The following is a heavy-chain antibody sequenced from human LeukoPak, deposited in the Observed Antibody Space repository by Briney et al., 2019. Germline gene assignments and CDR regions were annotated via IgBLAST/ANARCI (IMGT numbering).Heavy chain of an antibody. V-gene: IGHV3-23*01. CDR2: ISGSGGST. CDR3: AKGASSGWLLYWFDP. D-gene: IGHD6-19*01. CDR1: GFTFSDYA. J-gene: IGHJ5*02. Sequence: GRSLRLSCAASGFTFSDYAMTWVSQAPGKGLQWVSGISGSGGSTYYGDSVKGRFIISRDNSKNTLYLQNDSLRAEDTAVYYCAKGASSGWLLYWFDPWGQGTLVTVSS.